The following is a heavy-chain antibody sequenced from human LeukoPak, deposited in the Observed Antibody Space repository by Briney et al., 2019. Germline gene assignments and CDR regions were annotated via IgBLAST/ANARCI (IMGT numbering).Heavy chain of an antibody. D-gene: IGHD6-19*01. Sequence: SETLSLTCIVSGGSVSSSQYWGSWIRQPPGKGLEWIGYVYYRGNTNYNPSLKSRVSISVDTSKNLFSLRLNSVAAADTAKYFCARGLSRVAVAGTGAFDVWGQGTMVTASS. V-gene: IGHV4-61*01. J-gene: IGHJ3*01. CDR1: GGSVSSSQYW. CDR2: VYYRGNT. CDR3: ARGLSRVAVAGTGAFDV.